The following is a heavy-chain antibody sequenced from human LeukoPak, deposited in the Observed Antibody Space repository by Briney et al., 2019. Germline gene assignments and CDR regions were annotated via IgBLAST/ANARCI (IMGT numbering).Heavy chain of an antibody. CDR2: ISWDGGST. J-gene: IGHJ4*02. CDR3: AKGPLYSSSWPLFDY. Sequence: GGSLRLSCAASGFTYDDYTMHWVRQAPGKGLEWVSLISWDGGSTYYADSVKGRFTISRDNSKNSLYLQMKSLRTEDTALYYCAKGPLYSSSWPLFDYWGQGTLVTVSS. V-gene: IGHV3-43*01. CDR1: GFTYDDYT. D-gene: IGHD6-13*01.